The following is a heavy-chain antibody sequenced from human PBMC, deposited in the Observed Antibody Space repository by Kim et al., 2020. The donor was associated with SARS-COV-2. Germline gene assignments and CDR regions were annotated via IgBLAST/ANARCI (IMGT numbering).Heavy chain of an antibody. CDR2: ISDDANNK. V-gene: IGHV3-30*04. D-gene: IGHD6-13*01. Sequence: GGSLRLSCVASGFTFSDFAFHWVRQAPGKGLEWVAVISDDANNKYYAESVKGRFTISRDNSKNTLYLQMNSLRAEDTAVYYCARGGYSSSWSIGEAFDFWGQGTMVTVSS. J-gene: IGHJ3*01. CDR3: ARGGYSSSWSIGEAFDF. CDR1: GFTFSDFA.